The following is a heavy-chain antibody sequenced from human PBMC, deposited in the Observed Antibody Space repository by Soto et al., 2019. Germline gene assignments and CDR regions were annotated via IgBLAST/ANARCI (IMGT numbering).Heavy chain of an antibody. D-gene: IGHD3-10*01. CDR2: IYSGGST. J-gene: IGHJ6*02. CDR3: ARAGTHYYYGMDV. CDR1: GFTVSSNY. Sequence: EVQLVETGGGLIQPGGSLRLSCAASGFTVSSNYMSWVRQAPGQGLEWVSVIYSGGSTYYADSVKGRFTISRDTSKDTLYLQMNSLRAEDTAVYYGARAGTHYYYGMDVWGQGTTVTVSS. V-gene: IGHV3-53*02.